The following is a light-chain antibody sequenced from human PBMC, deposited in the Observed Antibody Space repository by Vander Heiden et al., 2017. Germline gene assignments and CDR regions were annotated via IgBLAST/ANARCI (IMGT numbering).Light chain of an antibody. CDR2: DAS. Sequence: DIQMTQSPSPLSASVGDRVTITCRATESLSNWLAWYQQKPGKAPKLLIYDASTLESGVPSRFSGSGSGTEFTLTISSLQPDDFATYYCQRYDTYSFGPGTKVDLK. CDR3: QRYDTYS. CDR1: ESLSNW. V-gene: IGKV1-5*01. J-gene: IGKJ3*01.